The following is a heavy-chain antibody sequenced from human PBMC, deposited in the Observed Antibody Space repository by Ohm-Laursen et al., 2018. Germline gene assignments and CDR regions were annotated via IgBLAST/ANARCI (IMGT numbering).Heavy chain of an antibody. CDR1: GFAFEDSC. D-gene: IGHD2-15*01. Sequence: SLRLSCAASGFAFEDSCMTWVRQAPGKGLEWVANIKQDESEKLYLDSVKGRFTVSRNNPKNSLFLKINRLRVEDTGVYYCARDFRREYCSGGSCYNGLDVWGQGTTVTVSS. J-gene: IGHJ6*02. CDR2: IKQDESEK. V-gene: IGHV3-7*01. CDR3: ARDFRREYCSGGSCYNGLDV.